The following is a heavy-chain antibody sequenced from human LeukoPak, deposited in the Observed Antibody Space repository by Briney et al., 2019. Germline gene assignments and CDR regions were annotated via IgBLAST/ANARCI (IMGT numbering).Heavy chain of an antibody. CDR1: GFTFSSYG. CDR3: AKDHSGSYYKTPPPFDY. D-gene: IGHD3-10*01. CDR2: IRYDGSSK. V-gene: IGHV3-30*02. Sequence: PGGSLRLSCAASGFTFSSYGMHWVRQAPGKGLEWVAFIRYDGSSKYYADSVKGRFTISRDNSKNTLYLQMNSLRAEDTAVYYCAKDHSGSYYKTPPPFDYWGQGTLVTVSS. J-gene: IGHJ4*02.